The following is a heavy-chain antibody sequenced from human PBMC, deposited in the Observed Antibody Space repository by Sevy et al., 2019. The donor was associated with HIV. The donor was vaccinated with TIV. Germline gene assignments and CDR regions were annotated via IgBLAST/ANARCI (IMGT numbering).Heavy chain of an antibody. CDR2: ISSSSSTI. J-gene: IGHJ4*02. V-gene: IGHV3-48*02. CDR1: GFTFSSYS. D-gene: IGHD5-18*01. Sequence: GGSLRLSCAASGFTFSSYSMNWVRQAPGKGLEWVSYISSSSSTIYYAESVKGRFTISRDNAKNSLYLQMNSLRDEDTAVYYCASRERGGGDTALGYWGQGTLVTVSS. CDR3: ASRERGGGDTALGY.